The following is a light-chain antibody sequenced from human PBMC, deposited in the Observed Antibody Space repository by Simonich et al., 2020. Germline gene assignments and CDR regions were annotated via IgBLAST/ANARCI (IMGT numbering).Light chain of an antibody. V-gene: IGLV2-14*01. J-gene: IGLJ2*01. CDR2: EVS. CDR3: SSYTSSSTLV. CDR1: SSDVGGYNY. Sequence: QSALTQPPSASGSPGQSVTISCTGTSSDVGGYNYVAWSQPHPGNAPKLMIYEVSMRPSGGANRFAGSKSGNTASLTISGLQAEDEADYYCSSYTSSSTLVFGGGTKLTVL.